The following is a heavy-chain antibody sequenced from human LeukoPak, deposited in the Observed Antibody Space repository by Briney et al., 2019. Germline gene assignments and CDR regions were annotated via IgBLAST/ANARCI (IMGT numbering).Heavy chain of an antibody. CDR1: GFTFIRDW. D-gene: IGHD5/OR15-5a*01. V-gene: IGHV3-74*03. J-gene: IGHJ4*02. Sequence: GGSLRLYCAASGFTFIRDWMHWIRQAPGKGLVWVSRISDDGSITTYADSVQGQFTISIDNAKSTVFLQMNRLRVEDTAVYFCVRRYYEYNVYDRHFDFWGQGILVTVSS. CDR3: VRRYYEYNVYDRHFDF. CDR2: ISDDGSIT.